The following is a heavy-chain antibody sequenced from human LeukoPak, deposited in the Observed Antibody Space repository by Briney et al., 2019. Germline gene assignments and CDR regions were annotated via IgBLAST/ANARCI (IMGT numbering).Heavy chain of an antibody. D-gene: IGHD3-10*01. V-gene: IGHV4-30-2*01. CDR3: ARVDGSGTYDVWFDP. CDR2: IYYSGSP. Sequence: PSETLSLTCAVSGGSINSGGYSWSWLRQPPGKGLEWVAYIYYSGSPYYNPSLKSRVTISVDRSKNQFSLRLSSVTAADTAMYYCARVDGSGTYDVWFDPWGQETLVTVSS. CDR1: GGSINSGGYS. J-gene: IGHJ5*02.